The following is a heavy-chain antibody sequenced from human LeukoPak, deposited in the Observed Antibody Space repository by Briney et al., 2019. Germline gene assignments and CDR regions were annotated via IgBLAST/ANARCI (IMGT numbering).Heavy chain of an antibody. Sequence: ASVNVSFKTSGFTFINHYMHWVRQAPGQGLEWMGMINPSGSSTTYSQKFQGRVTMTRDTSTSTVYVELRTLTSEDTAVYFCARQNIGRFDFWGQGTLVTVSS. J-gene: IGHJ4*02. V-gene: IGHV1-46*01. CDR3: ARQNIGRFDF. CDR2: INPSGSST. CDR1: GFTFINHY.